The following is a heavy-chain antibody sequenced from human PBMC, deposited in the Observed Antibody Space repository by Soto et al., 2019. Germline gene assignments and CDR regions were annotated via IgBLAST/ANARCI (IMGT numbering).Heavy chain of an antibody. CDR3: ARDRAPRVGSYGYSWFDP. V-gene: IGHV3-21*01. CDR2: ISSSSSYI. D-gene: IGHD5-18*01. CDR1: GFTFSSYS. Sequence: EVQLVESGGGLVKPGGSLRLSCAASGFTFSSYSMNWVRQAPGKGLEWVSSISSSSSYIYYADSVKGRFTISRDNAKNSLYLQMNSLRAEDTAVYYCARDRAPRVGSYGYSWFDPWGQGTLVTVSS. J-gene: IGHJ5*02.